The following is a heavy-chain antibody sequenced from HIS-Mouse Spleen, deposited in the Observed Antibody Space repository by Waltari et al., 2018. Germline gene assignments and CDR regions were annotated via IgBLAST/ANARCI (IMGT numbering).Heavy chain of an antibody. J-gene: IGHJ2*01. CDR3: AREIPYSSSWYEWYFDL. CDR2: IYYSGST. V-gene: IGHV4-39*07. D-gene: IGHD6-13*01. Sequence: QLQLQESGPGLVKPSETLSLTCTVSGGSIRSRSYYWGWIRQPPGKGLEWIGSIYYSGSTYYNPSLKSRVTISVDTSKNQFSLKLSSVTAADTAVYYCAREIPYSSSWYEWYFDLWGRGTLVTVSS. CDR1: GGSIRSRSYY.